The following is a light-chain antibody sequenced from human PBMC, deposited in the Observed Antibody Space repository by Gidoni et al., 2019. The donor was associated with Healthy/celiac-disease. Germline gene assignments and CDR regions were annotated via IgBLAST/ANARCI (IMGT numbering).Light chain of an antibody. V-gene: IGKV2D-29*01. Sequence: DIVMTQTPLSLSVTPGQPASISCIVMERPICIGTCSPGQPPQLLIYEVSNRFSGVPDRFSGSGSGTDFTLKISRVEAEDVGVYYCMQSIQLPITFGQGTRLEIK. CDR2: EVS. J-gene: IGKJ5*01. CDR1: VMERP. CDR3: MQSIQLPIT.